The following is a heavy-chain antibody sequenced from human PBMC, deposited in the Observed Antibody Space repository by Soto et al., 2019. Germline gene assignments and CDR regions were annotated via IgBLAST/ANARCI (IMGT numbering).Heavy chain of an antibody. CDR3: ARLQYTVVTPIDM. Sequence: QVQLQESGPGLVKPSETLSLTCTVPSGSIRTSYWTWIRQFSGKRLEWIAHIHNSGNTNSNPSLNSRVTISMDTSKNQISLRLTSVTAADTAMYYCARLQYTVVTPIDMWGQGTMVTVSS. J-gene: IGHJ3*02. D-gene: IGHD2-21*02. CDR2: IHNSGNT. V-gene: IGHV4-59*01. CDR1: SGSIRTSY.